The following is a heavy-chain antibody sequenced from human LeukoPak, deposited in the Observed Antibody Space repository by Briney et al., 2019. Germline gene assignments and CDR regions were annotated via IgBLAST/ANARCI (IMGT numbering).Heavy chain of an antibody. Sequence: ASVKVSCKASGYTFTSYAMHWARQAPGQRLEWMGWINAGNGNTKYSQKFQGRVTITRDTSASTAYMELSSLRSEDTAVYYCARGIAVAGTASGWFDPWGQGTLVTVSS. D-gene: IGHD6-19*01. CDR3: ARGIAVAGTASGWFDP. V-gene: IGHV1-3*01. CDR1: GYTFTSYA. J-gene: IGHJ5*02. CDR2: INAGNGNT.